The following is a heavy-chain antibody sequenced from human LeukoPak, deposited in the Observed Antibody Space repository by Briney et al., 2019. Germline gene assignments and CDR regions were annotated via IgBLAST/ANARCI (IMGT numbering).Heavy chain of an antibody. D-gene: IGHD6-6*01. CDR1: GFTFDDYA. CDR2: ISWNSGSI. J-gene: IGHJ5*02. V-gene: IGHV3-9*01. Sequence: PGGSLRLSCAASGFTFDDYAMHWVRQAPGKGLEWVSGISWNSGSIGYADSVKGRFTISRDNAKNSLYLQMNSLRAEDTAVYYCARDPWAAHWFDPWGQGTLVTVSS. CDR3: ARDPWAAHWFDP.